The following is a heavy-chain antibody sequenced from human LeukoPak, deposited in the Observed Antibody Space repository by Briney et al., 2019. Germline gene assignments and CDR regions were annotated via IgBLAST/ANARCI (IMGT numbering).Heavy chain of an antibody. CDR1: GGSFSGYY. Sequence: SETLSLTCAVYGGSFSGYYWSWIRQPPGKGLEWIGRIYTSGSTNYNPSLKSRVTISVDTSKNQFSLKVSSVTAADTAVYYCARERNYYYMDVWGKGTTVTISS. CDR3: ARERNYYYMDV. CDR2: IYTSGST. V-gene: IGHV4-4*08. J-gene: IGHJ6*03.